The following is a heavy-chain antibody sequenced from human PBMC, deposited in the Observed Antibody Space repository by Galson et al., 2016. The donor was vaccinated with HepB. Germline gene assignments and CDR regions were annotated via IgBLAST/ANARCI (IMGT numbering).Heavy chain of an antibody. CDR1: GGSISSRNW. J-gene: IGHJ4*02. CDR3: AGAGDLTEYYFQY. V-gene: IGHV4-4*02. D-gene: IGHD7-27*01. Sequence: LSLTCAVSGGSISSRNWWTWVRQPPGKGLEWIGFIYHNGNTDYNPSLKSRVTISIDTSKNQFSLKLTSVTAADTAVYYCAGAGDLTEYYFQYWGQGAQVAVSS. CDR2: IYHNGNT.